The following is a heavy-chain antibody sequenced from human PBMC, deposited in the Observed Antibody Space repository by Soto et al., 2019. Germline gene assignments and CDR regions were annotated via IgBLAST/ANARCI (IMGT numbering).Heavy chain of an antibody. J-gene: IGHJ3*02. CDR3: ARVERGTATTVVDAFDI. D-gene: IGHD1-1*01. CDR1: GGFVSSGSYY. CDR2: MSHSGGT. Sequence: QVQLQQWGAGLLKPSETLSLTCAVYGGFVSSGSYYWSWIRQPPGKGLEWIGEMSHSGGTHFNPSLKSRATISVDTAKNQFSLKMSSVTAADTALSYCARVERGTATTVVDAFDIWGPGTMVTVSS. V-gene: IGHV4-34*01.